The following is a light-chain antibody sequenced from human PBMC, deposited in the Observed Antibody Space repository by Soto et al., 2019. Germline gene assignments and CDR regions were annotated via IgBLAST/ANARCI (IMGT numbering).Light chain of an antibody. Sequence: DIVMTQSPDSLSLSLGTRSTINCKSSQSDLYSSNNKNYLAWYQHKPGQPPKLLIYWASTRESGVPDRFSGSGSGTDFTLTISSLQAEDVAVYYCQQYYSSPYTFGQGTKVDIK. CDR2: WAS. CDR3: QQYYSSPYT. V-gene: IGKV4-1*01. J-gene: IGKJ2*01. CDR1: QSDLYSSNNKNY.